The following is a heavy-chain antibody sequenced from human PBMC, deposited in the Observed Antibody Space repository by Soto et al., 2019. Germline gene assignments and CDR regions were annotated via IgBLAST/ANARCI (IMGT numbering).Heavy chain of an antibody. CDR3: AKARGANNWANYYGLDV. CDR2: ITYEGSNK. Sequence: GGSLRLSCAASGFIFANYGMHWVRQAPGKGLEWVALITYEGSNKYYADAVKGRFTISRDDAKNMVSLQMDSLRAEDTAVYYCAKARGANNWANYYGLDVWGQGTTVTVSS. J-gene: IGHJ6*02. CDR1: GFIFANYG. D-gene: IGHD1-1*01. V-gene: IGHV3-30*18.